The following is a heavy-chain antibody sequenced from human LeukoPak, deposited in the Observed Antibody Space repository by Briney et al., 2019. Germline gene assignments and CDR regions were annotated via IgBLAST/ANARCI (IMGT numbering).Heavy chain of an antibody. J-gene: IGHJ4*02. CDR3: AERSAYESLFDY. CDR2: IYPSGST. D-gene: IGHD5-12*01. V-gene: IGHV4-38-2*02. Sequence: PSETLSLTCTVSGSSINSAYYWGWIRQPPGKGLEWIETIYPSGSTSYNPSLKSRVTISLDTSKNQFSLKLNSVTAADTAVYFCAERSAYESLFDYWGQGTLVTVSS. CDR1: GSSINSAYY.